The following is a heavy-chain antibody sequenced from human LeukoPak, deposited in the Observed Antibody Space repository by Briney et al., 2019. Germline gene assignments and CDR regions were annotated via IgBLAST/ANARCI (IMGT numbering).Heavy chain of an antibody. D-gene: IGHD6-13*01. CDR2: ISWNSGSI. CDR3: ASTSGGIIVAAGTEGDY. Sequence: GGSLRLSCAASGFTFDDYAMHWVRQAPGKGLEWVSGISWNSGSIGYADSVKGRFTISRDNAKNSLYLQMNSLRAEDTAVYYCASTSGGIIVAAGTEGDYWGQGTLVTVSS. CDR1: GFTFDDYA. J-gene: IGHJ4*02. V-gene: IGHV3-9*01.